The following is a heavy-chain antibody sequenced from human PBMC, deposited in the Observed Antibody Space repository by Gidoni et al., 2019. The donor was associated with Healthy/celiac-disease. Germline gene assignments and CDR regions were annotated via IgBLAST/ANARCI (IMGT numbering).Heavy chain of an antibody. J-gene: IGHJ2*01. CDR3: ARDDGHYWYFDL. Sequence: QLVESGGGLVQPGGSLVLSWLASGFTFSSYSMNWVRQAPGKGLEWVSYISSSSSTIYYADSVKGRFTISRDNAKNSLYLQMNSLRDEDTAVYYCARDDGHYWYFDLWGRGTLVTVSS. CDR1: GFTFSSYS. V-gene: IGHV3-48*02. CDR2: ISSSSSTI.